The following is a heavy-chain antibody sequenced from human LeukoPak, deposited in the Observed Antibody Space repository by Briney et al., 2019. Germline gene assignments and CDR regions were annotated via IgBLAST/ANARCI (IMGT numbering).Heavy chain of an antibody. J-gene: IGHJ4*02. Sequence: TGGSLRLSCAASGFTYSSYGMHWVHQAPGKELEWVAVISYDGSNKYYADSVKGRFTISRDNSKNTLYLQMNSLRAEDTAVYYCASYFRCSGATCYTNYWGQGTLVTVSS. CDR3: ASYFRCSGATCYTNY. CDR2: ISYDGSNK. V-gene: IGHV3-30*03. CDR1: GFTYSSYG. D-gene: IGHD2-2*02.